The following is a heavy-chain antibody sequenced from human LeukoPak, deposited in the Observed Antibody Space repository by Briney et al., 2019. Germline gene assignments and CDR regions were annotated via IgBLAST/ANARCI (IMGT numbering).Heavy chain of an antibody. CDR1: GFTFSSYA. D-gene: IGHD5-18*01. CDR3: ANDHDLMDTAMVYGAFDI. V-gene: IGHV3-23*01. Sequence: GGSLRLSCAASGFTFSSYAMSWVRQAPGKGLEWVSAISGSGGSTYYADSVKGRFTISRDNSKNTLYLQMNSLRAEDTAVYYCANDHDLMDTAMVYGAFDIWGQGTMVTVSS. CDR2: ISGSGGST. J-gene: IGHJ3*02.